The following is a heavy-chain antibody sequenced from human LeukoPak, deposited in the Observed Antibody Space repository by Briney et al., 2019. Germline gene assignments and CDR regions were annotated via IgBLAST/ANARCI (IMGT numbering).Heavy chain of an antibody. CDR2: IYYSGST. CDR3: ARDSDSSEAFDI. Sequence: PSETLSLTCTVSGGSISSTFYYWGWIRQPPGKGLEWIGYIYYSGSTNYNPSLKSRVTISVDTSKNQFSLKLSSVTAADTAVYYCARDSDSSEAFDIWGQGTMVTVSS. V-gene: IGHV4-61*01. CDR1: GGSISSTFYY. D-gene: IGHD3-22*01. J-gene: IGHJ3*02.